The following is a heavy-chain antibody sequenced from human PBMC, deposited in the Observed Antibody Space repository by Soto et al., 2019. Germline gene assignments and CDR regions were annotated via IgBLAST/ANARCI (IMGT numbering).Heavy chain of an antibody. V-gene: IGHV3-30-3*01. CDR3: ARRTEDYGGNFS. Sequence: QVQLVESGGGVVQPGRSLRLSCAASGFTFSSYAMHWVRQAPGKGLEWVAVISYDGSNKYYADSVKGRFTTSRDNSKNTLYLQMNSLRAEDTAVYYCARRTEDYGGNFSWGQGTLVTVSS. CDR2: ISYDGSNK. J-gene: IGHJ4*02. CDR1: GFTFSSYA. D-gene: IGHD4-17*01.